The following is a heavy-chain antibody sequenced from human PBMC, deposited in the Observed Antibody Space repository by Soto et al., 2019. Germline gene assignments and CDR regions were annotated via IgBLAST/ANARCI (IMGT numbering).Heavy chain of an antibody. CDR2: INPNSGGT. Sequence: ASVKVSCKASGYTFTGYYMHWVRQAPGQGLEWMGWINPNSGGTNYAQKFQGWVTMTRDTSISTAYMELSRLRPDDTAVYYCARDYLSSGWYSYYGMDVWGQRTTVTAP. V-gene: IGHV1-2*04. J-gene: IGHJ6*02. D-gene: IGHD6-19*01. CDR3: ARDYLSSGWYSYYGMDV. CDR1: GYTFTGYY.